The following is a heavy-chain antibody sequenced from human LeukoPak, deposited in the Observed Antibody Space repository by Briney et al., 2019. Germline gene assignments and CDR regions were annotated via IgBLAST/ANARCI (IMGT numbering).Heavy chain of an antibody. CDR3: ARDSPGDGYDSGDYYYYYYMDV. J-gene: IGHJ6*03. CDR1: GYTLTELS. Sequence: ASVKVSCKVSGYTLTELSMHWVRQAPGKGLEWMGGFDPEDGETIYAQKFQGRVTMTEDTSTDTAYMELSSLRSEDTAVYYCARDSPGDGYDSGDYYYYYYMDVWGKGTTVTVSS. CDR2: FDPEDGET. V-gene: IGHV1-24*01. D-gene: IGHD5-24*01.